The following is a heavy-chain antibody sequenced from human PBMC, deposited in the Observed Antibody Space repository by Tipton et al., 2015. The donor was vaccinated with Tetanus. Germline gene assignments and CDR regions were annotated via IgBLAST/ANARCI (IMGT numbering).Heavy chain of an antibody. CDR1: GGSISSYY. V-gene: IGHV4-59*01. CDR3: ARAGRGGSGWYFDL. J-gene: IGHJ2*01. D-gene: IGHD3-10*01. CDR2: IYYSGST. Sequence: TLSLTCTVSGGSISSYYWSWIRQPPGKGLEWIGYIYYSGSTNYNPSLKSRVTISVDTSKNQFSLKLSSVTAADTAVYYCARAGRGGSGWYFDLWGRGTLVTVSS.